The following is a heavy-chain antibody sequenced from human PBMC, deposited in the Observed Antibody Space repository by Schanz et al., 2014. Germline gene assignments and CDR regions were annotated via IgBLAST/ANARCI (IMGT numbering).Heavy chain of an antibody. CDR1: GFPFSDYF. J-gene: IGHJ4*02. CDR3: ARGGSGSHYHLDY. Sequence: VQLVQSGGGLVQPGGSLRLSCTASGFPFSDYFMAWIRQPPGRGLEWVSYIGNGGVTIYYADSVKGRFTISRDNSKNSLYLQMNSLRAKDAGLYFCARGGSGSHYHLDYWGQGTLVTVSS. CDR2: IGNGGVTI. D-gene: IGHD1-26*01. V-gene: IGHV3-11*04.